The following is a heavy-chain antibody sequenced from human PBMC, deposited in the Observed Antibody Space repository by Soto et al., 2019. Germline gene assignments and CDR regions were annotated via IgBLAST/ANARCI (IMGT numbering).Heavy chain of an antibody. Sequence: SETLSLTCAVSGGSISNVGYSWSRIRQPPGKGLEWIGYIYHSGSTYYNPSLKSRVTISVDRSKNQFSLKLSSVTAADTAVYYCARAMTTVTTIDYWGQGTLVTVSS. J-gene: IGHJ4*02. D-gene: IGHD4-17*01. CDR3: ARAMTTVTTIDY. V-gene: IGHV4-30-2*01. CDR1: GGSISNVGYS. CDR2: IYHSGST.